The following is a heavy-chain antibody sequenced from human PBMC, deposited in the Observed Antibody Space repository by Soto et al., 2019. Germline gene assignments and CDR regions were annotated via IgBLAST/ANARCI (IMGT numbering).Heavy chain of an antibody. CDR1: GGSISSGDYY. CDR2: IYYSGST. CDR3: AREDRSGIKSRGYGMDV. Sequence: QVQLQESGPGLVKPSQTLSLTCTVSGGSISSGDYYWSWIRQPPGKGLEWIGYIYYSGSTYYNPSLKRRVTISVDTSKNQFSLKLSSVTAADTAVYYCAREDRSGIKSRGYGMDVWGQGTTVTVSS. D-gene: IGHD1-26*01. J-gene: IGHJ6*02. V-gene: IGHV4-30-4*01.